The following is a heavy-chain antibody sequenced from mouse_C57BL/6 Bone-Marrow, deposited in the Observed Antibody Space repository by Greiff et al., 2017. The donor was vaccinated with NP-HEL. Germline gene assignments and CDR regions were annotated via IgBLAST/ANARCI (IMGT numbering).Heavy chain of an antibody. D-gene: IGHD1-1*01. CDR1: GYTFTDYN. V-gene: IGHV1-18*01. Sequence: EVQLQQSGPELVKPGASVKIPCKASGYTFTDYNMDWVKQSHGKSLEWIGDINPNNGGTIYNQKFKGKATLTVDTSSSTAYMELRSLTSEDTAVYYCAKRGHYYGSSYEGWYFDVWGTGTTVTVSS. CDR2: INPNNGGT. CDR3: AKRGHYYGSSYEGWYFDV. J-gene: IGHJ1*03.